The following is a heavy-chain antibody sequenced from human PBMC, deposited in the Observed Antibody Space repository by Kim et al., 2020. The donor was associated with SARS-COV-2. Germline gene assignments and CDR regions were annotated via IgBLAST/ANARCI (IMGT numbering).Heavy chain of an antibody. CDR3: ASLLSGVSYYYYGMDV. CDR1: GYTFTSYD. J-gene: IGHJ6*02. V-gene: IGHV1-8*01. D-gene: IGHD3-10*01. Sequence: ASVKVSCKASGYTFTSYDINWVRQATGQGLEWMGWMNPNSGNTGYAQKFQGRVTMTRNTSISTAYMELSSLRSEDTAVYYCASLLSGVSYYYYGMDVWGQGTTVTVSS. CDR2: MNPNSGNT.